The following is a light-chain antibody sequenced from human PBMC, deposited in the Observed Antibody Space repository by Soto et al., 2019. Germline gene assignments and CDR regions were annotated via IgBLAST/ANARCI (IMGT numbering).Light chain of an antibody. V-gene: IGLV2-14*01. J-gene: IGLJ1*01. Sequence: VLTQPSSLSGSPGQPITISFTGTSSDIGGHHFVSWYQQQSGKAPKLVIYEVTDRPSGVSDRFSGSKSGNTASLTISGLQPEDEAGYYCSSYTSSSLYVFGTGTKVTVL. CDR2: EVT. CDR3: SSYTSSSLYV. CDR1: SSDIGGHHF.